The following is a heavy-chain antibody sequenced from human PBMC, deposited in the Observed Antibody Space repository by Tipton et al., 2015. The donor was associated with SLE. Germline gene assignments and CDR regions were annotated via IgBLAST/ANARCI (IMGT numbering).Heavy chain of an antibody. CDR3: AKQYSGSYRHFDY. Sequence: LRLSCTVSGGSISSSSYYWGWIRQPPGKGLEWIGSIYYSGSTYYNPSLKSRVTISVDTSKNQFSLKLSSVTAADTAVYYCAKQYSGSYRHFDYWGQGTLVTVSS. CDR1: GGSISSSSYY. J-gene: IGHJ4*02. CDR2: IYYSGST. D-gene: IGHD1-26*01. V-gene: IGHV4-39*01.